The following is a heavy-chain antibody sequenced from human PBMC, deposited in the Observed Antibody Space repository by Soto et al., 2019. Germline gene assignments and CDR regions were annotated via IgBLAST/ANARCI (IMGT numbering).Heavy chain of an antibody. J-gene: IGHJ6*02. V-gene: IGHV1-2*04. CDR2: INPNSGGT. CDR3: ARQGTTTVVPYYYYYGMDV. Sequence: ASVKVSCKASGYTFTCYYMHWVRQAPGQGLEWMGWINPNSGGTNYAQKFQGWVTMTRETSISTAYMELSRLRSDDTAVYYCARQGTTTVVPYYYYYGMDVWGQGTTVTVSS. D-gene: IGHD4-17*01. CDR1: GYTFTCYY.